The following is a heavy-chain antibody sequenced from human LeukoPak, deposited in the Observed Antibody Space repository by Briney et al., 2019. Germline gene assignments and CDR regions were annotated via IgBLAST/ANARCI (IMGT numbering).Heavy chain of an antibody. CDR3: ARESGFRGDAFDI. J-gene: IGHJ3*02. CDR1: GFTFDDYG. V-gene: IGHV3-48*03. CDR2: ISSSGTTI. Sequence: GGSLRLSCAASGFTFDDYGMSWVRQAPGKGLEWVSYISSSGTTIYYADSVKGRFTISRDNAKNSLYLQMNSLRAEDTAVYYCARESGFRGDAFDIWGQGTMVTVSS. D-gene: IGHD3-10*01.